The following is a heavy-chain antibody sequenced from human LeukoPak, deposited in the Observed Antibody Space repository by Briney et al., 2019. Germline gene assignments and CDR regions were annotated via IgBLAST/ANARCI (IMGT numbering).Heavy chain of an antibody. V-gene: IGHV1-8*01. Sequence: GASVKVSCKASGYTFTSYDINWVRQATGQGLEWMGWMNPNSGNAGYAQKFQGRVTMTRNTSISTAYMELSSLRSEDTAVYYCARGTGWDYDILTGYVVYWGQGTLVTVSS. CDR1: GYTFTSYD. D-gene: IGHD3-9*01. CDR3: ARGTGWDYDILTGYVVY. J-gene: IGHJ4*02. CDR2: MNPNSGNA.